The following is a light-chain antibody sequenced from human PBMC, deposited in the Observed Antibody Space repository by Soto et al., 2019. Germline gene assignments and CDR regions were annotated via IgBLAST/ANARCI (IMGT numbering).Light chain of an antibody. Sequence: QSALTQPASVSGSPGQSITISCTGTSSDVGGYNYVSWYQHHPGKAPKLMIYEVSNRPSGVSNRFSGSKSGNTASLTISGLQAEDEADYYCSSYTSSSTRAVFGGGTQLTVL. J-gene: IGLJ7*01. CDR1: SSDVGGYNY. CDR2: EVS. V-gene: IGLV2-14*01. CDR3: SSYTSSSTRAV.